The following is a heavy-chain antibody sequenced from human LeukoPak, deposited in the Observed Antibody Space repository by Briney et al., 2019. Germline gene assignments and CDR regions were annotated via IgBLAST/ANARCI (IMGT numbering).Heavy chain of an antibody. CDR3: VKRSREIATIDS. CDR2: IISSGGGT. Sequence: GGSLRLSCSASGFAFSSHSMHWVRQAPGKGLEYVAAIISSGGGTYYTDSVKGRFTISRDNSKNMVYLQMSSLRAEDSALYYCVKRSREIATIDSWGQGTLVTVSS. D-gene: IGHD5-24*01. CDR1: GFAFSSHS. V-gene: IGHV3-64D*06. J-gene: IGHJ4*02.